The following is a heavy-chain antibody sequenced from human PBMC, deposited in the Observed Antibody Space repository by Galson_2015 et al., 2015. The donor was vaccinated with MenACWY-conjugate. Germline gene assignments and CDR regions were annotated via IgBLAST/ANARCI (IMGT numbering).Heavy chain of an antibody. D-gene: IGHD3-16*01. J-gene: IGHJ6*02. CDR2: ISLSGSTV. CDR1: GFNLNFYA. Sequence: SLRLSCAASGFNLNFYALNWVRQAPGKGLEWISFISLSGSTVQYADSVKGRFNISRDHAKKSLYLQMNSLRDEDTAVYFCARRQRIITYAVDGGVDGMDVWGQGTTVNVSS. CDR3: ARRQRIITYAVDGGVDGMDV. V-gene: IGHV3-48*02.